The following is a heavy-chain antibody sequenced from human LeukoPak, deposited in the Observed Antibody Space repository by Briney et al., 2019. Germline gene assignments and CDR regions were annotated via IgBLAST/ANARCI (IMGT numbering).Heavy chain of an antibody. CDR1: GFTFSSYS. Sequence: GGSLRLSCAASGFTFSSYSMNWVRQAPGKGLEWVSSISSSSSYIYYADSVKGRFTISRDNAKNSLYLQVNSLRSEDTAVYHCARGPFWSGYYDDWGQGTLVTVSA. J-gene: IGHJ4*02. CDR3: ARGPFWSGYYDD. V-gene: IGHV3-21*04. CDR2: ISSSSSYI. D-gene: IGHD3-3*01.